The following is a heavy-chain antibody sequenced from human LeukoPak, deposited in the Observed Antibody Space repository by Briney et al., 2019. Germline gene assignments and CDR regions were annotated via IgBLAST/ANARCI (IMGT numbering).Heavy chain of an antibody. CDR3: ARDTSTVTHWYFDL. J-gene: IGHJ2*01. D-gene: IGHD4-17*01. CDR1: GGTFSSYA. Sequence: SVKVSCKDSGGTFSSYAISWVRQAPGQGVEWMGGIIPIFGTANYAQKFQGRVTITADETTSTAYMELSSLRSEDTAVYYCARDTSTVTHWYFDLWGRGTLVTVSS. V-gene: IGHV1-69*13. CDR2: IIPIFGTA.